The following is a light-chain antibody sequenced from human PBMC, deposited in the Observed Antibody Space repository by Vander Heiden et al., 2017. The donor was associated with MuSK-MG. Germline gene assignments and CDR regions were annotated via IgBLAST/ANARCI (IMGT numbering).Light chain of an antibody. CDR3: QSYDSSLSGRV. J-gene: IGLJ2*01. CDR1: SSNFGAGYD. Sequence: QSVLTQSPSVSGAPGQRLTISGTGSSSNFGAGYDGHWYQQLPGTAPKVLIYGNSNRPSGVPNRFSGSKSGTSASLAITGLQAEDEADYYCQSYDSSLSGRVFGGGTKLTVL. CDR2: GNS. V-gene: IGLV1-40*01.